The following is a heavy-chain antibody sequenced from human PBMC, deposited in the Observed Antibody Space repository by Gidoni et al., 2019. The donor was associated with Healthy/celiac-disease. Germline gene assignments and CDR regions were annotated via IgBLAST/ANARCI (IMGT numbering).Heavy chain of an antibody. V-gene: IGHV4-39*07. Sequence: QLPLQESGPGLLTPSDTLSLTCTVSGGSIRSSSYYWGWIRQPPGKGLEWIGSIYYSESTYENPALKSRVTISVDTSKNQFSLKLSLGTAADTAVYYWARDSGYGYDWGQGTLVTVSS. J-gene: IGHJ4*02. CDR1: GGSIRSSSYY. CDR3: ARDSGYGYD. CDR2: IYYSEST. D-gene: IGHD5-18*01.